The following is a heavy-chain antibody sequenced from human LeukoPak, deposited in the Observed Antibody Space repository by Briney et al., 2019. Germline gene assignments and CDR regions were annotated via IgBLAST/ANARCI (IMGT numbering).Heavy chain of an antibody. V-gene: IGHV3-64D*09. CDR2: INNDGGSK. Sequence: GGSLRLSCSASGFTFSGYGMQWVRQAPGRGLEYVSDINNDGGSKNYADSLKGRFTISRDNSKNTLFLQMSSLRAEDTAIYYCVKASGYRYGSYYFVYWGQGALITVSS. D-gene: IGHD5-18*01. J-gene: IGHJ4*02. CDR1: GFTFSGYG. CDR3: VKASGYRYGSYYFVY.